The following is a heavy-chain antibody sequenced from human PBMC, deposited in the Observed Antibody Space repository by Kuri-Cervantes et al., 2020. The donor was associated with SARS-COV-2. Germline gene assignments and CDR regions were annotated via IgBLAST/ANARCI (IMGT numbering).Heavy chain of an antibody. CDR1: GFTFSSYG. Sequence: GASLKISCAASGFTFSSYGMHWVRQAPGKGLEWVAFIRYDGSNKYYADSVKGRFTISRDNSKNTLYLQMNSLRAEDTAVYYCAKAGENYYYYYMDVWGKGTTVTVSS. CDR2: IRYDGSNK. V-gene: IGHV3-30*02. CDR3: AKAGENYYYYYMDV. J-gene: IGHJ6*03. D-gene: IGHD3-16*01.